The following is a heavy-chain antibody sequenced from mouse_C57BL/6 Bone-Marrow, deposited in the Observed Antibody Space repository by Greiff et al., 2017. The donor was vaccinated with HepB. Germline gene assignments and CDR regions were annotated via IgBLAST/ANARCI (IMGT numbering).Heavy chain of an antibody. Sequence: VQRVESGPELVKPGASVKISCKASGYAFSSSWMNWVKQRPGKGLEWIGRIYPGDGDTNYNGKFKGKATLTADKSSSTAYMQLSSLTSGDSAVYFCAMGYGSSYGGYFDVWGTGTTVTVSS. D-gene: IGHD1-1*01. CDR3: AMGYGSSYGGYFDV. CDR1: GYAFSSSW. CDR2: IYPGDGDT. J-gene: IGHJ1*03. V-gene: IGHV1-82*01.